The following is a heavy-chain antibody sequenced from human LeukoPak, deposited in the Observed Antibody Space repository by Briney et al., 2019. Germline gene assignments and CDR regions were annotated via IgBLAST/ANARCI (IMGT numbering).Heavy chain of an antibody. CDR3: ARDSGYCSGGTCNHFDY. CDR1: GFTFSSYE. D-gene: IGHD2-15*01. CDR2: ISSRDTST. V-gene: IGHV3-48*03. J-gene: IGHJ4*02. Sequence: GGSLRLSCAASGFTFSSYEMNWVRQAPGKELEWVSYISSRDTSTSYADSVKGRFTISRDNAKNSLYLQMNSLRAEDTAVYYCARDSGYCSGGTCNHFDYWGQGTLVTVSA.